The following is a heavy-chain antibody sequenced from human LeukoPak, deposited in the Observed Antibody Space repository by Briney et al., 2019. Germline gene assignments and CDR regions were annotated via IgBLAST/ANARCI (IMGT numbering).Heavy chain of an antibody. CDR2: MNPNSGNT. D-gene: IGHD3-22*01. Sequence: ASVKVSCKASGYTFTSYDINWVRQATGQGLEWMGWMNPNSGNTGYAQKFQGRVTMTRNTSISTAYMELNSLRAEDTAVYYCAKESSSGYYFDYWGQGTLVTVSS. CDR1: GYTFTSYD. CDR3: AKESSSGYYFDY. V-gene: IGHV1-8*01. J-gene: IGHJ4*02.